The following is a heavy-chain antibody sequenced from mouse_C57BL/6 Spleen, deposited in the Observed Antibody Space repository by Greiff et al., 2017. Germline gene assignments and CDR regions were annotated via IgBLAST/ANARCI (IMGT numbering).Heavy chain of an antibody. V-gene: IGHV5-9-1*02. CDR3: TRDRLYSQLAMDY. J-gene: IGHJ4*01. D-gene: IGHD2-12*01. CDR2: ISSGGDYI. CDR1: GFPFSSYA. Sequence: EVQLVESGEGLVKPGGSLKLSCAASGFPFSSYAMSWVRQTPEKRLEWVAYISSGGDYIYYADTVKGRFTISRDNARNTLYLQMSSLKSEDTAMYYCTRDRLYSQLAMDYWGQGTSVTVSS.